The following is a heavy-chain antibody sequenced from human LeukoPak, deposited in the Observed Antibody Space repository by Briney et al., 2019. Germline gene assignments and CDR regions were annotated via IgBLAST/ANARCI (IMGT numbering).Heavy chain of an antibody. CDR2: ISGSGGSA. CDR1: GFIFSNFW. Sequence: GGSLRLSCAASGFIFSNFWMSWVRQAPGKGLEWVSAISGSGGSAYYADSVKGRFTISRDNSKNTLYLQMNSLRAEDTAVYYCAKDFYGSGSYFDYWGQGTLVTVSS. CDR3: AKDFYGSGSYFDY. D-gene: IGHD3-10*01. J-gene: IGHJ4*02. V-gene: IGHV3-23*01.